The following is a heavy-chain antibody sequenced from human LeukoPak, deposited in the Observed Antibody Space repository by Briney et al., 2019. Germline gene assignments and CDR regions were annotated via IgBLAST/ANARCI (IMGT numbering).Heavy chain of an antibody. Sequence: ASVKVSCKASGYTFTNYDINWVRQATGQGLEWMGWMNPNSGNTGYAQKFQGRVTITRNTSISTAYMELSSLRSEDTAVYYCARAYNMVRGVIITGRPLSGYYMDVWGKGTTVTISS. CDR1: GYTFTNYD. CDR3: ARAYNMVRGVIITGRPLSGYYMDV. D-gene: IGHD3-10*01. V-gene: IGHV1-8*03. CDR2: MNPNSGNT. J-gene: IGHJ6*03.